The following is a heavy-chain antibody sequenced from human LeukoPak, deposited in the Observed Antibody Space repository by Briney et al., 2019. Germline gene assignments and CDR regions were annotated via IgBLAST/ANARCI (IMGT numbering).Heavy chain of an antibody. Sequence: GASVKVSCKASGYTFTSYGISWVRQAPGQGLEWMGWISAYNGNTNYAQKLQGRVTMTTDTSTSTAYMELRSLRSDDTAVYYCARAPQFTPYYYDSSGLDYWGQGTLVTVSS. CDR1: GYTFTSYG. V-gene: IGHV1-18*01. D-gene: IGHD3-22*01. CDR3: ARAPQFTPYYYDSSGLDY. J-gene: IGHJ4*02. CDR2: ISAYNGNT.